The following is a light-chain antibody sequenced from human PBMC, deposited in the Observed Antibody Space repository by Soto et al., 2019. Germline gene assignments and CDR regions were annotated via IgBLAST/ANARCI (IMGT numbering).Light chain of an antibody. CDR1: QSINNW. CDR2: DAF. Sequence: DIQMTQSPSTLSASVGDRVTITCRASQSINNWLAWYQQKPGKAPKLLIFDAFNLESGVPFRFSGSGFGTEFTLIISSLQPDDSATYYCQQFKTYSLTFGGGTKVEI. J-gene: IGKJ4*01. CDR3: QQFKTYSLT. V-gene: IGKV1-5*01.